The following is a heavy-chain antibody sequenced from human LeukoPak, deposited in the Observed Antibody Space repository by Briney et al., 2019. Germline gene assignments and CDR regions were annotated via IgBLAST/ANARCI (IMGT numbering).Heavy chain of an antibody. CDR2: INWNGGGT. CDR3: ARGPLQTIPTSKIVVYYYPFDY. J-gene: IGHJ4*02. V-gene: IGHV3-20*04. D-gene: IGHD3-22*01. CDR1: GFNFDDYG. Sequence: RAGGSLRLSCAASGFNFDDYGMSWVRQAPGKGLEWVSGINWNGGGTGYADSVKGRFTISRENAKNSLYLQMSSLKAEDTALYYCARGPLQTIPTSKIVVYYYPFDYWGQGTLVTVSS.